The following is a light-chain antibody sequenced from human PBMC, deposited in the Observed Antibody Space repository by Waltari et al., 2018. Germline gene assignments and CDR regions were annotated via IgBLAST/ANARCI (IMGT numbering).Light chain of an antibody. CDR3: QQSYNTPLT. Sequence: RVTITCRASQSISNYLNWYQQKPGKAPNLLINTASSLQSVVPSRFSGSGSGTDFTLTISSLQREDFATYFCQQSYNTPLTFGGGTKVEIK. CDR1: QSISNY. J-gene: IGKJ4*01. CDR2: TAS. V-gene: IGKV1-39*01.